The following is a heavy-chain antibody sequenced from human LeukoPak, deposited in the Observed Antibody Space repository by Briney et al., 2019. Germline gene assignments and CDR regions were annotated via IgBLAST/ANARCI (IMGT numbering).Heavy chain of an antibody. CDR1: GYSISSGYY. CDR3: ARDQPYMDV. V-gene: IGHV4-38-2*02. Sequence: KPSETLSLTCTVSGYSISSGYYWVWIRQPPGKGLEWIGCIYHGGTTYYNPSLKSRITISVDTSKNQFSLKLSSVTAADTAMYYCARDQPYMDVWGKGATVTVSS. CDR2: IYHGGTT. J-gene: IGHJ6*03.